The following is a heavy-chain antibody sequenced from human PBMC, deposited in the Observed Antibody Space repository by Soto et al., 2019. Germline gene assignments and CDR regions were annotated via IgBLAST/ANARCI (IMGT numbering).Heavy chain of an antibody. V-gene: IGHV3-23*01. CDR3: AKGRRIVATIPGEDSSVAGWFDP. D-gene: IGHD5-12*01. CDR2: ISGSGGST. CDR1: GFTFSSYA. J-gene: IGHJ5*02. Sequence: GGSLRLSCAASGFTFSSYAMSWVRQAPGKGLEWVSAISGSGGSTYYADSVKGRFTISRDNSKNTLYLQMNSLRAEDTAVYYCAKGRRIVATIPGEDSSVAGWFDPWGQGTLVTVSS.